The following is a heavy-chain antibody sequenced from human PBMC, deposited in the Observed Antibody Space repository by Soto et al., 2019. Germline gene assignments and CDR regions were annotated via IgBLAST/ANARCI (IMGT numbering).Heavy chain of an antibody. CDR1: GFTFNNYG. J-gene: IGHJ4*02. Sequence: GGSLRLSCAASGFTFNNYGMHWVRQAPGKGLEWVVVISFDGRNTDYADSVKGRFTISRDNSKNTLYLQMTSLRAEDTAVYYCARDLVHGYTGFSEYWGQGTLVTVSS. V-gene: IGHV3-30*03. D-gene: IGHD5-12*01. CDR2: ISFDGRNT. CDR3: ARDLVHGYTGFSEY.